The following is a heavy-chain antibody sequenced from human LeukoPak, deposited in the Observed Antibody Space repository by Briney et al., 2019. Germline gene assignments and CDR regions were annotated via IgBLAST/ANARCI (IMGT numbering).Heavy chain of an antibody. CDR1: GGSISSYY. V-gene: IGHV4-59*01. CDR3: ARDSSGSHRSLDY. CDR2: IYYSGST. J-gene: IGHJ4*02. D-gene: IGHD3-10*01. Sequence: SETLSLTCTVSGGSISSYYWSWIRQPPGKGLEWIGYIYYSGSTNYNPSLKSRVTISVDTSKNQFSLKLSSVTAADTAVYYCARDSSGSHRSLDYWGQGTLVTVSS.